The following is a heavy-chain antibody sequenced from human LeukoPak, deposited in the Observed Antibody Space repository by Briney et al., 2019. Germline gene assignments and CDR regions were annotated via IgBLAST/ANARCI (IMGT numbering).Heavy chain of an antibody. J-gene: IGHJ3*02. Sequence: SVKVSCKASGGTFSSYTISWVLQAPGQGLEWMGRIIPILGIANYAQKFQGRVTITADKSTSTAYMELSSLRSEDTAVYYCARGGYYYDSSGYWVGAFDIWGQGTMVTVSS. CDR3: ARGGYYYDSSGYWVGAFDI. V-gene: IGHV1-69*02. CDR2: IIPILGIA. CDR1: GGTFSSYT. D-gene: IGHD3-22*01.